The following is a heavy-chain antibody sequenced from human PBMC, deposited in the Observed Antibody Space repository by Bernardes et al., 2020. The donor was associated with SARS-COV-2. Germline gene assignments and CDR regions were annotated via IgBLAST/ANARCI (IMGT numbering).Heavy chain of an antibody. V-gene: IGHV5-51*01. D-gene: IGHD3-10*01. J-gene: IGHJ6*02. CDR1: GYIFNSYW. CDR2: IYPSDSDA. CDR3: ARRYGSGSLGMDV. Sequence: GESLKISCKGSGYIFNSYWIVWVRQMPGKGLEWMGIIYPSDSDARYSPSFQGQVTISVDKSINTAYLQWSSLKASDTAIYYCARRYGSGSLGMDVWGQGTTVTVSS.